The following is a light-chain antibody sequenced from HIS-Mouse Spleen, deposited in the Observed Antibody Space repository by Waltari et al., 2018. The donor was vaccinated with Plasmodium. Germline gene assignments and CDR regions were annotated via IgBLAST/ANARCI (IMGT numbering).Light chain of an antibody. CDR2: DVS. Sequence: QSAVTQPRSVSGSPGQSATIACTGTSSDVGGYNYVPWYQQHPGKAPKLMIYDVSKRPSGVPDRFSGSKSGNTASLTISGLQAEDEADYYCCSYAGSYTWVFGGGTKLTVL. CDR3: CSYAGSYTWV. V-gene: IGLV2-11*01. J-gene: IGLJ3*02. CDR1: SSDVGGYNY.